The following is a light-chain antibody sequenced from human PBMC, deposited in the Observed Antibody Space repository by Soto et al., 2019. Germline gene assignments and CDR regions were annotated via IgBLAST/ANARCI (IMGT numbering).Light chain of an antibody. CDR1: QNINNW. J-gene: IGKJ2*01. CDR2: DAS. Sequence: DIQMTQSPSTLSASVGDRVTITCRASQNINNWLAWFQQKPGEAPKLLIYDASTLESGVPSRFSGSGSGTEFTLTISSLRPDDYATYSCQHYNVYYMYTFGQGTKVDIK. CDR3: QHYNVYYMYT. V-gene: IGKV1-5*01.